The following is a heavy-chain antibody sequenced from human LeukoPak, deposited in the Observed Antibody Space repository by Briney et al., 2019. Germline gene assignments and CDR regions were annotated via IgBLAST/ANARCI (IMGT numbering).Heavy chain of an antibody. V-gene: IGHV1-2*06. D-gene: IGHD3-3*01. J-gene: IGHJ5*02. Sequence: ASVKVSCKPSGYTFTDSYIHWVRQAPGQGLEWMGRINPNSGDPNYPQKFQGRVTMTRDTSISTAYMEMSSLKSDDTAVYYCARDRSGAANWFDPWGQGTLVTVSS. CDR2: INPNSGDP. CDR3: ARDRSGAANWFDP. CDR1: GYTFTDSY.